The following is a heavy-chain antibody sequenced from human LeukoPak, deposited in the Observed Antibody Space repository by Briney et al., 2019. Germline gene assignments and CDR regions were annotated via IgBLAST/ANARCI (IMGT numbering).Heavy chain of an antibody. CDR2: INHSGST. Sequence: KASETLSLTCAAYGGSFSGYYWSWIRQPPGKGLEWIGEINHSGSTNYNPSLKSRVTISVDTSKNQFSLKLSSVTAADTAVYYCARGGIAVDRPLDYWGQGTLVTVSS. CDR3: ARGGIAVDRPLDY. V-gene: IGHV4-34*01. D-gene: IGHD6-19*01. J-gene: IGHJ4*02. CDR1: GGSFSGYY.